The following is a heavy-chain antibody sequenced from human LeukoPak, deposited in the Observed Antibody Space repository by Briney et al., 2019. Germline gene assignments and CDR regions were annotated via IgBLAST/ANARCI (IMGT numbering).Heavy chain of an antibody. J-gene: IGHJ6*03. CDR1: GFTFSSYW. CDR2: IKQDGSEK. Sequence: GGSLRLSCAASGFTFSSYWMSWVRQAPGKGLEWVANIKQDGSEKYHVDSVKGRFTISRDNAKNALYLQMNSLRAEDTALYYCARLYCTGGVCYTEPYYYYYMDVWGKGTTVTVSS. V-gene: IGHV3-7*01. CDR3: ARLYCTGGVCYTEPYYYYYMDV. D-gene: IGHD2-8*02.